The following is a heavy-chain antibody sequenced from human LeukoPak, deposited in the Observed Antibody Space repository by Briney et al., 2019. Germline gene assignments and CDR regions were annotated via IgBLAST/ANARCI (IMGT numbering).Heavy chain of an antibody. Sequence: HPSQTLSLTCPVSGGSISSGVYYWSWIRQHPGKGLEWIGYIYYSGSTYYNSSPKSRVTISVDTSKNQFSLKLSSVTAADTAVYYCARGIRWLQLSYFDYWGQGTLVTVSS. J-gene: IGHJ4*02. V-gene: IGHV4-31*03. D-gene: IGHD5-24*01. CDR3: ARGIRWLQLSYFDY. CDR2: IYYSGST. CDR1: GGSISSGVYY.